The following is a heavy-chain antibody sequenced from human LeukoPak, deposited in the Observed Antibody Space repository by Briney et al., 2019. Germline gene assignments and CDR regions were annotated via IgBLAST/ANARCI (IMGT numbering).Heavy chain of an antibody. J-gene: IGHJ4*02. D-gene: IGHD6-19*01. CDR2: INSDGSST. V-gene: IGHV3-74*01. Sequence: GGSLRLSCAASGFTFSSYWMHWVRQAPGKGLVWDSRINSDGSSTSYADSVKGRFTISRDNAKNTLYLQMNSLRAEDTAVYYCAREAVAGLCLDYWGQGTLVTVSS. CDR3: AREAVAGLCLDY. CDR1: GFTFSSYW.